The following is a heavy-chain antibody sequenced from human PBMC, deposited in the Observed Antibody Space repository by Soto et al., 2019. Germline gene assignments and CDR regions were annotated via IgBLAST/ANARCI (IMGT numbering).Heavy chain of an antibody. CDR2: ISYDGSNK. D-gene: IGHD3-10*01. V-gene: IGHV3-30-3*01. CDR1: GFTFSSYA. J-gene: IGHJ6*02. CDR3: ARGRVEWVGDPYYYGMDV. Sequence: LRLSCAASGFTFSSYAMHWVRQAPGQGLEWVAVISYDGSNKYYADSVKGRFTISRDNSKNTLYLQMNSLRAEDTAVYYCARGRVEWVGDPYYYGMDVWGQGTTVTVSS.